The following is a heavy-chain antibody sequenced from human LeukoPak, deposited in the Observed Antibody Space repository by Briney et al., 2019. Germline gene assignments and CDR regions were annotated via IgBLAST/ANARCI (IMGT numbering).Heavy chain of an antibody. CDR3: TRQDSSGYTCFDY. D-gene: IGHD3-22*01. Sequence: GGSLRLSCAASGFTFSGSAMHWVRQASGKGLEWVGRIRSKANSYATAYAASVKGRFTISRDDSKNTAYLQMHSLKTEDTAVYYCTRQDSSGYTCFDYWGQGTLVTVSS. J-gene: IGHJ4*02. CDR1: GFTFSGSA. V-gene: IGHV3-73*01. CDR2: IRSKANSYAT.